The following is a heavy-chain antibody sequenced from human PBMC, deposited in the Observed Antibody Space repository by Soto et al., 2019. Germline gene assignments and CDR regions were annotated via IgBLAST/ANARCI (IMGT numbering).Heavy chain of an antibody. CDR3: ARMDTVTTLTQNYGMDV. CDR1: GYSFTSYL. Sequence: PGESLKISCNGSGYSFTSYLIGWVRQMPGKGLEWMGIIYPGDSDTRYSPSFQGQVTISADKSISTAYLQWSSLKASDTAMYYCARMDTVTTLTQNYGMDVWGQGTTVTVSS. V-gene: IGHV5-51*01. CDR2: IYPGDSDT. D-gene: IGHD4-17*01. J-gene: IGHJ6*02.